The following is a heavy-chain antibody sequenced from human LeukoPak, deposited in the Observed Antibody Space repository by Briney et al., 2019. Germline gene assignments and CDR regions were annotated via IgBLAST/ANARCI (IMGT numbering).Heavy chain of an antibody. V-gene: IGHV4-4*07. CDR1: GGSISSYY. J-gene: IGHJ4*02. CDR3: AREMATIEGDYFDY. D-gene: IGHD5-24*01. Sequence: PSETLSLTCTVSGGSISSYYWSWIRQPAGKGLEWIGRIYTSGSTNYNPSLKSRVTISVDTSKNQFSLKLSSVTAADTAVYYCAREMATIEGDYFDYWGQGTLVTVSS. CDR2: IYTSGST.